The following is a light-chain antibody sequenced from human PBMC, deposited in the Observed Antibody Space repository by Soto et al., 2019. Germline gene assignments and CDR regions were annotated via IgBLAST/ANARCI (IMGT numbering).Light chain of an antibody. J-gene: IGKJ1*01. CDR1: QSVGNN. CDR2: EAS. CDR3: QQYDDLPRT. Sequence: EIVLTQSPATLSLSPGERATLSCRASQSVGNNLAWYQQKPGQAPGLLIYEASTRATGIPARFSGSGSGTDFTLTISSLEPEDFAVYYCQQYDDLPRTFGQGTKVQIK. V-gene: IGKV3-11*01.